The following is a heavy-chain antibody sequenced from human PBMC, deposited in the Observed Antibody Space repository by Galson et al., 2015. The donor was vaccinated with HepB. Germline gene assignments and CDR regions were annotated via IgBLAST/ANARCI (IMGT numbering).Heavy chain of an antibody. V-gene: IGHV2-70*11. CDR3: ARLHGGYSYGYPYYYGMDV. J-gene: IGHJ6*02. Sequence: PALVKPTQTLTLTCTFSGFSLSTSGMCVSWIRQPPGKALEWLARIDWDDDKYYSTSLKTRLTISKDTSKNQVVLTMTNMDPVDTATYYCARLHGGYSYGYPYYYGMDVWGQGTTVTVSS. D-gene: IGHD5-18*01. CDR1: GFSLSTSGMC. CDR2: IDWDDDK.